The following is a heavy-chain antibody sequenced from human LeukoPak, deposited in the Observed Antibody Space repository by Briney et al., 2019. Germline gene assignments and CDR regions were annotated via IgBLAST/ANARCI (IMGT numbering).Heavy chain of an antibody. J-gene: IGHJ4*02. CDR2: ISTYSGYT. Sequence: ASVKVSCKASGYTFTNYYIHWVRQAPGQGLEWMGWISTYSGYTNYAQKLQGRVTMTTDTSTSTVYMDLRNLRSDDTAVYYCARDGGSTVDYWGQGTLVTVSS. V-gene: IGHV1-18*04. CDR3: ARDGGSTVDY. CDR1: GYTFTNYY. D-gene: IGHD1-26*01.